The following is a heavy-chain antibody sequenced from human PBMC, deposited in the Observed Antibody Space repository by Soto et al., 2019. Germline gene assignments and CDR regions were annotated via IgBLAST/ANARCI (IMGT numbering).Heavy chain of an antibody. V-gene: IGHV1-3*01. CDR3: ARDRYCSSTSCPYYYMDV. Sequence: ASVKVSCKASGYTFTSYAMHWVRQAPGQRLERMGWINAGNGNTKYSQKFQGRVTITRDTSASTAYMELSSLRSEDTAVYYCARDRYCSSTSCPYYYMDVWGKGTTVTVSS. D-gene: IGHD2-2*01. CDR1: GYTFTSYA. CDR2: INAGNGNT. J-gene: IGHJ6*03.